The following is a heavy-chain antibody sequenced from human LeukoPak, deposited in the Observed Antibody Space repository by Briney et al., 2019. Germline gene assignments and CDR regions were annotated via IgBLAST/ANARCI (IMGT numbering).Heavy chain of an antibody. CDR2: IYTTGST. V-gene: IGHV4-4*09. CDR1: GGSISSYY. D-gene: IGHD3-3*01. J-gene: IGHJ2*01. Sequence: SETLSFTCTVSGGSISSYYWSWIRQPPRKGLEWIGYIYTTGSTDYNPSLKSRVTISVDTSKNQLSLNLSSVTAADTAVYYCARRGTIFGPESLWGRGTLVTVSS. CDR3: ARRGTIFGPESL.